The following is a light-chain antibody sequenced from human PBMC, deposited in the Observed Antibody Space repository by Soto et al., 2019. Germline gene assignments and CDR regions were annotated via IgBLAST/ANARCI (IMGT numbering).Light chain of an antibody. CDR2: AAS. CDR3: QQSFSPLWT. Sequence: DIQMTQSPSSLSASVGDRVTITCRASQSISNYLNWYQQKPGKAPKLLIYAASSMQSGVPSRFSGTAAETDFTLTISSLQPDDSATYSCQQSFSPLWTFGQGTKVEV. CDR1: QSISNY. J-gene: IGKJ1*01. V-gene: IGKV1-39*01.